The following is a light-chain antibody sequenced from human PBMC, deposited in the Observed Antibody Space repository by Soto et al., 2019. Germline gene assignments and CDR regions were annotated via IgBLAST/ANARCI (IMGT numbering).Light chain of an antibody. Sequence: QSVLSQPPSASGTPGQRVTISCSGRTSNIGSNIVSWYQQLPGTAPKLVIFADNQRPSGVPDRFSGFKSGTSASLAINGLQSEDEAEYYCSSSAGSNNLIFGGGTKLTVL. V-gene: IGLV1-44*01. CDR1: TSNIGSNI. CDR3: SSSAGSNNLI. J-gene: IGLJ2*01. CDR2: ADN.